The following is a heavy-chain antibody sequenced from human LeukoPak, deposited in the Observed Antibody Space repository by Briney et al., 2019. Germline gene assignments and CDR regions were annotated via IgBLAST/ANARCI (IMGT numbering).Heavy chain of an antibody. Sequence: GGSLRLSCAVSGFTFSGYDMNWVRQAPGKGLEWVSHISNTGTNIHYTDSVKGRFTISRDNAKNSLYLQMNSLRADDTAVYYCARVKVGTTNRFDYWGQGTLVTVSS. CDR1: GFTFSGYD. CDR3: ARVKVGTTNRFDY. CDR2: ISNTGTNI. D-gene: IGHD1-26*01. J-gene: IGHJ4*02. V-gene: IGHV3-48*03.